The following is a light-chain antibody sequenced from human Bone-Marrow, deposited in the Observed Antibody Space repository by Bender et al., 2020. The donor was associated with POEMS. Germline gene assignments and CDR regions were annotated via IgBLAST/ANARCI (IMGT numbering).Light chain of an antibody. CDR3: YSYTTSDTFV. CDR2: EGS. Sequence: QSALTRPASVSGSPGQSITISCSGTNSVLGTYGLVSWYQQHPDEAPKLILYEGSKRPSGVSNRFSGSKSANTASLTISGLQAEDEADYYCYSYTTSDTFVFGTGTKVTVL. CDR1: NSVLGTYGL. V-gene: IGLV2-14*02. J-gene: IGLJ1*01.